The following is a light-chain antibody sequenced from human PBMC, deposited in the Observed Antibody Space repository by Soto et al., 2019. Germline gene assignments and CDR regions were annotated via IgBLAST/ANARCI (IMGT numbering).Light chain of an antibody. V-gene: IGLV2-14*01. J-gene: IGLJ1*01. CDR1: SSDVGGYNF. CDR3: NSFTSSSTPDV. Sequence: QSVLTQPASVSGSPGQSITISCTGTSSDVGGYNFVSWFQQHPGKAPELMIYDVSNRPSGVSNRFSGSKSGNTASLTISGLQAEDEADYYCNSFTSSSTPDVFGTGTKVTVL. CDR2: DVS.